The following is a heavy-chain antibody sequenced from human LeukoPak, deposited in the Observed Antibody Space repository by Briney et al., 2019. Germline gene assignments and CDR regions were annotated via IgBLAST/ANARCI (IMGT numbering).Heavy chain of an antibody. CDR3: ARDIHDSSGYYYHAFDI. D-gene: IGHD3-22*01. CDR1: GYTFTSYY. V-gene: IGHV1-2*02. Sequence: ASVKVSCKASGYTFTSYYMHWVRQAPGQGLEWMGWINPNSGGTNYAQKFQGRVTMTRDTSISTAYMELSRLRSDDTAVYYCARDIHDSSGYYYHAFDIWGQGTMVTVSS. J-gene: IGHJ3*02. CDR2: INPNSGGT.